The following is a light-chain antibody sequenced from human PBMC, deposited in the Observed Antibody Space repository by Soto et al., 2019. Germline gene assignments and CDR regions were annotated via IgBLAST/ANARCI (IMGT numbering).Light chain of an antibody. Sequence: DIQMTQSPSTLSASVGDRVTITCRASQSISWWLAWYQQKLGKAPKLLIYKASNLEGGVPSRFSGSGSGTEFTLTISSLQPDDFATYYCQQYNTYWTFGQGTKVEIK. V-gene: IGKV1-5*03. CDR3: QQYNTYWT. J-gene: IGKJ1*01. CDR2: KAS. CDR1: QSISWW.